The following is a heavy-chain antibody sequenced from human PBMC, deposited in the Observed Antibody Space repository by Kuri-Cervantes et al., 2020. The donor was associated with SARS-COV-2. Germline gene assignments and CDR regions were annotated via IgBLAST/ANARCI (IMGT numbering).Heavy chain of an antibody. CDR2: INPYNGNT. Sequence: ASVKVSCKASGYTFNRFVISWVRQAPGQGLQWVGWINPYNGNTDNVQMLQGRVTMTTDTSTSTAYMELRSLRSDDTAVYYCARGREQQLVNAPYYFDYWGQGTLVTVSS. CDR3: ARGREQQLVNAPYYFDY. J-gene: IGHJ4*02. CDR1: GYTFNRFV. V-gene: IGHV1-18*01. D-gene: IGHD6-13*01.